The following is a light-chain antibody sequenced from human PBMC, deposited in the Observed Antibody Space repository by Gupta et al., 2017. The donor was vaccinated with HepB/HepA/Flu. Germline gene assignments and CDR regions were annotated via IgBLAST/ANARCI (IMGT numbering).Light chain of an antibody. CDR3: QQYWTAIV. J-gene: IGKJ4*01. V-gene: IGKV3-20*01. CDR2: GAS. CDR1: QNVVTNF. Sequence: EIVLTQSPGTLSLSPGERATLSCKASQNVVTNFLAWYQQRHGQAPRRIIYGASNMASGIPARFSGSGWGKDFTLTITRLEPEDSAVYYWQQYWTAIVFGRGTKVEIK.